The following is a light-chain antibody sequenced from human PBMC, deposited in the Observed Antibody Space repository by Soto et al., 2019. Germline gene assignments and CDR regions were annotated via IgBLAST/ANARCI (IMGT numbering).Light chain of an antibody. CDR1: QSVYSNC. CDR2: GAS. V-gene: IGKV3-20*01. J-gene: IGKJ4*01. CDR3: EQYGISLLT. Sequence: EIVLTQSPGTLSLSPGERATLSCRASQSVYSNCLAWYQQKPGQAPRLLIYGASRMATGIPERFSGSGSGTDFTLTISRLEPEDFAVYYCEQYGISLLTFGGGTKVEIK.